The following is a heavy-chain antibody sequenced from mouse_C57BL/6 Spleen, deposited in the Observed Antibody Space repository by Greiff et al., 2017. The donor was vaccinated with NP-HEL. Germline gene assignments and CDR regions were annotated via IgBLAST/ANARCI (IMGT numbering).Heavy chain of an antibody. CDR2: IDPSDSET. J-gene: IGHJ4*01. Sequence: VQLQQPGAELVRPGSSVKLSCKASGYTFTSYWMHWVKQRPIQGLEWIGNIDPSDSETHYNQKFKDKATLTVDKSSSTAYMQLSSLTSEDSAVYYCARGGYYLYAMDYWGQGTSVTVSS. CDR1: GYTFTSYW. D-gene: IGHD2-3*01. CDR3: ARGGYYLYAMDY. V-gene: IGHV1-52*01.